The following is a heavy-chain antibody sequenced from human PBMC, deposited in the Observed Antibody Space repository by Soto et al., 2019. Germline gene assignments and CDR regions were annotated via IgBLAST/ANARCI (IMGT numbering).Heavy chain of an antibody. CDR3: ARGLGFGESEY. D-gene: IGHD3-10*01. V-gene: IGHV1-69*02. Sequence: QVQLVQSGAEVKKPGSSVKVSCKASGGTFSSYTISWVRQAPGQGLEWMGRIIPILGIANYAQKFQGRVTXTVXKSTSTAYMELSSLRSEDTAVYYCARGLGFGESEYWGQGTLVTVSS. J-gene: IGHJ4*02. CDR2: IIPILGIA. CDR1: GGTFSSYT.